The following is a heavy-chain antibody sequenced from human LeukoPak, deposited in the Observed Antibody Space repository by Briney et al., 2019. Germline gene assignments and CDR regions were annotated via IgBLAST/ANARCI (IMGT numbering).Heavy chain of an antibody. J-gene: IGHJ4*02. CDR3: AKNPIVVVPAAGFYYFDY. V-gene: IGHV3-23*01. CDR1: GLTFSSYA. D-gene: IGHD2-2*01. CDR2: ISGSGGST. Sequence: GGSLRLSCAASGLTFSSYAMSWVRQAPGKGLEWVSAISGSGGSTYYADSVKGRFTISRDNSKNTLYLQMNSLRAEDTAVYYCAKNPIVVVPAAGFYYFDYWGQGTLVTVSS.